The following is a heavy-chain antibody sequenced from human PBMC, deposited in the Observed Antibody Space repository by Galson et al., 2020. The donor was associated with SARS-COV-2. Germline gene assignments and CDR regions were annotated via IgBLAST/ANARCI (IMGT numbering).Heavy chain of an antibody. D-gene: IGHD3-10*01. J-gene: IGHJ3*02. V-gene: IGHV4-61*02. CDR1: GGSISSGSYY. CDR3: ARAPSITMVGGVITGPLDAFDI. Sequence: SETLSLTRTVPGGSISSGSYYWTWIRQPAGNGLEWIRRIYTSGSTNYNPSLKSRVTISVDTSKNQFSLKLSSVTAADTAVYYCARAPSITMVGGVITGPLDAFDIWGQGTMVTVSS. CDR2: IYTSGST.